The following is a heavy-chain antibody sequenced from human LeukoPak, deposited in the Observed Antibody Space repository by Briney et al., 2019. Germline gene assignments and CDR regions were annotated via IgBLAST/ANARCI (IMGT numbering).Heavy chain of an antibody. CDR3: ARGRRSGSYRGGLDY. CDR1: GYTFTGYY. V-gene: IGHV1-2*02. J-gene: IGHJ4*02. Sequence: ASVKVSCKASGYTFTGYYMHWVRQAPGQGLEWMGWINPNSGGTNYAQKFQGRVTVTRDTSTSTVYMELSSLRSEDTAVYYCARGRRSGSYRGGLDYWGQGTLVTVSS. CDR2: INPNSGGT. D-gene: IGHD1-26*01.